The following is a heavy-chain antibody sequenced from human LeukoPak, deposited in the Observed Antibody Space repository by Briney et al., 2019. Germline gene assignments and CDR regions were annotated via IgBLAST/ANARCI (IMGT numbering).Heavy chain of an antibody. CDR3: ARDVVVESSYFYYYYMDV. CDR1: GGSISSYY. V-gene: IGHV4-4*07. J-gene: IGHJ6*03. Sequence: PSETLSLTCTVSGGSISSYYWSWIRQPAEKGLEWIGHISTSGSTNYNPSLKSRVTMSVDTSKNQFSLKLSSVTAADTAVYYCARDVVVESSYFYYYYMDVWGKGTTVTVSS. D-gene: IGHD2-15*01. CDR2: ISTSGST.